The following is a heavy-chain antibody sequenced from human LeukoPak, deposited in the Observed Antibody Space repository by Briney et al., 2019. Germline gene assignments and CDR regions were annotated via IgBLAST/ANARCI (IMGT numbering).Heavy chain of an antibody. CDR2: INHSGST. CDR1: GGSFSGYH. V-gene: IGHV4-34*01. Sequence: SETLSLTCAVYGGSFSGYHWSWIRQPPGKGRDGIGEINHSGSTNYIPSLKSRVTISVDTSKNQFSLKLSSVTAADTAVYYCARGFVAVAEPHDERYNWFDPWGQGTLVTVSS. CDR3: ARGFVAVAEPHDERYNWFDP. J-gene: IGHJ5*02. D-gene: IGHD3-16*01.